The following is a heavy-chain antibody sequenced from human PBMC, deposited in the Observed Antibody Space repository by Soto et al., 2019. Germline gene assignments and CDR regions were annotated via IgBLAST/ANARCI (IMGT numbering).Heavy chain of an antibody. CDR3: ARTRGYFSHFDC. D-gene: IGHD3-3*01. Sequence: ASVKVSCKASGYTFTSYAMHWVRQAPGQRLEWMGWINAGNGNTKYSQKFQGRVAITRDTSANTAYMDLSSLRSEDTAVYYRARTRGYFSHFDCSGQGTLVTVSS. J-gene: IGHJ4*02. CDR2: INAGNGNT. CDR1: GYTFTSYA. V-gene: IGHV1-3*01.